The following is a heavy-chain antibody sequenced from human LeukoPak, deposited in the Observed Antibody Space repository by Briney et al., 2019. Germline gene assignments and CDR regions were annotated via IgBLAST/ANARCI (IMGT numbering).Heavy chain of an antibody. CDR1: GYSISSGYY. CDR3: ARGIRGYAFDY. Sequence: PSETLSLTCTVSGYSISSGYYWGWIRQPPGKGLEWIGSIYHSGSTYYNPSLKSRVTISVDTSKNQFSLKLSSVTAAATAVYYCARGIRGYAFDYWGQGALVTVSS. D-gene: IGHD6-25*01. J-gene: IGHJ4*02. V-gene: IGHV4-38-2*02. CDR2: IYHSGST.